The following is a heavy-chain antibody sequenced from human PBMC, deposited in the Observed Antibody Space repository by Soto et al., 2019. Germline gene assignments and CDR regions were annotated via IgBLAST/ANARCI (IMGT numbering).Heavy chain of an antibody. J-gene: IGHJ2*01. D-gene: IGHD5-12*01. CDR2: IIPIFGTA. CDR1: GGTFSSYA. V-gene: IGHV1-69*12. Sequence: QVQLVQSGAEVKKPGSSVKVSCKASGGTFSSYAISWVRQAPGQGLEWMGGIIPIFGTANYAQKFQGRVTITAAESTSKAYMELSSLRSEDTAVYYCAKRRDGYNRYWYFDLWGRGTLVTVSS. CDR3: AKRRDGYNRYWYFDL.